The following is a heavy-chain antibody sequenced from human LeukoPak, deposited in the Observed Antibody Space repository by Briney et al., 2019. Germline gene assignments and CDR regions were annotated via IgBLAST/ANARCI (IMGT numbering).Heavy chain of an antibody. CDR3: ARGGKQRITIFGVVIGPNWFDP. CDR1: GYTFTGYY. CDR2: INPNSGGT. D-gene: IGHD3-3*01. Sequence: ASVKVSCKASGYTFTGYYMHWVRQAPGQGLEWMGWINPNSGGTNYAQKFQGRVTMTRDMSISTAYMELSRLRSDDTAVYYCARGGKQRITIFGVVIGPNWFDPWGQGTLVTVSS. V-gene: IGHV1-2*02. J-gene: IGHJ5*02.